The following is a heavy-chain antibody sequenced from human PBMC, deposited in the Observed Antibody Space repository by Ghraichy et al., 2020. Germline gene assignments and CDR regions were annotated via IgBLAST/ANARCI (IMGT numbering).Heavy chain of an antibody. V-gene: IGHV4-38-2*01. D-gene: IGHD4-17*01. CDR3: AVDYTDYYFDY. CDR1: GYSISSPYY. J-gene: IGHJ4*02. Sequence: SQTLSLTCAVSGYSISSPYYWGWIRQPPGKGLEWIGNIYHSGSTYYNPSLKSRVTISVDTSKNQFSLKLSSVTAADTAVYYCAVDYTDYYFDYWGQGTLVTVSS. CDR2: IYHSGST.